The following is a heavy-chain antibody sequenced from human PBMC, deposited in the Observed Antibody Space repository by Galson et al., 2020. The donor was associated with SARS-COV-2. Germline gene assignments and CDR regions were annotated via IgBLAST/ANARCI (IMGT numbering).Heavy chain of an antibody. V-gene: IGHV3-73*01. CDR3: TTRTRTDGVLEDF. Sequence: GESLKISCVASGFIFSDSAMHWVRQASGKGLEWVGRIRSKTNSHATGYAESVEGRFTISRDDSKNTVYLQMSSLKREDTAVYYCTTRTRTDGVLEDFWGQGTRVTVSS. D-gene: IGHD3-3*01. J-gene: IGHJ4*02. CDR1: GFIFSDSA. CDR2: IRSKTNSHAT.